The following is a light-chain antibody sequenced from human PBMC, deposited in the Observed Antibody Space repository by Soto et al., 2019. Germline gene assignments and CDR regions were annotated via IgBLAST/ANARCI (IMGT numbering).Light chain of an antibody. J-gene: IGKJ3*01. Sequence: EIVMTQSPATLSVSPGERATLSCRASQSVSSSLAWYQQKPGQAPRLLIYGASTRATGIPARFSGSGSGTEFTLTISSLQSEDFAVYYCQQYSNWPPAFTFGPGTKVDIK. CDR3: QQYSNWPPAFT. V-gene: IGKV3-15*01. CDR2: GAS. CDR1: QSVSSS.